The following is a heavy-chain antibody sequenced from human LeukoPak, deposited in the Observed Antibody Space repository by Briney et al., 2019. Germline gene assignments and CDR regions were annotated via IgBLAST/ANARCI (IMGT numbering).Heavy chain of an antibody. J-gene: IGHJ4*02. V-gene: IGHV4-59*12. CDR1: GDSISDYY. CDR2: FDSSGNT. CDR3: ARDTFYSGSYYFDY. D-gene: IGHD1-26*01. Sequence: ASETLSLTCAVSGDSISDYYWNWIRQPPGKGLQWIGFFDSSGNTNYNPALKSRVTISTDKYKNHLSLKVNSVTPADTAVYYCARDTFYSGSYYFDYWGQGTLVTVSS.